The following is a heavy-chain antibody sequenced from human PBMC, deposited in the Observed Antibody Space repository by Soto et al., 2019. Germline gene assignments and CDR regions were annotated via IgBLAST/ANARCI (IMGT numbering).Heavy chain of an antibody. Sequence: ASVKVSCKASGYTFTSYAIHWVRQAPGQRLEWMGWINPGNGNIKYSQKFQGRITITRDTSASTAYMELSSLRSEDTAGYYCARASGSPWGQGTLVRVSS. CDR1: GYTFTSYA. D-gene: IGHD3-10*01. J-gene: IGHJ5*02. V-gene: IGHV1-3*01. CDR2: INPGNGNI. CDR3: ARASGSP.